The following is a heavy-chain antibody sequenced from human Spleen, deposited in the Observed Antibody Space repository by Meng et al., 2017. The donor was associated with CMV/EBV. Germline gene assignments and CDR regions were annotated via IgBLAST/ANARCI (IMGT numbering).Heavy chain of an antibody. Sequence: ASGFTFSSYGMHWVRQAPGKGLEWVAVIWYDGSNKYYADSVKGRFTISRDNSKNTLYLQMNSLRAEDTAVYYCAKRTGGNSKGHFDYWGQGTLVTVSS. CDR1: GFTFSSYG. V-gene: IGHV3-33*06. D-gene: IGHD4-23*01. CDR3: AKRTGGNSKGHFDY. CDR2: IWYDGSNK. J-gene: IGHJ4*02.